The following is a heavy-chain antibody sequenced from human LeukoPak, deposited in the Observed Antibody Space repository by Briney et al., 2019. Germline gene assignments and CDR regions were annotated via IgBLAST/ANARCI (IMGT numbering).Heavy chain of an antibody. CDR1: GGSISSGSYY. Sequence: PSETLSLTCTVSGGSISSGSYYWSWIRQPAGKGLEWIGSIYYSGSTYYNPSLKSRVTISVDTSKNQFSLKLSSVTAADTAVYYCAREDPYGFDAFDIWGQGTMVTVSS. D-gene: IGHD3-10*01. J-gene: IGHJ3*02. V-gene: IGHV4-39*07. CDR2: IYYSGST. CDR3: AREDPYGFDAFDI.